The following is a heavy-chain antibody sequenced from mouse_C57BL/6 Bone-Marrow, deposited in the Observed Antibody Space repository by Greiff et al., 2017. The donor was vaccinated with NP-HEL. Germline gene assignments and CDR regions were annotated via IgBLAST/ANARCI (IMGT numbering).Heavy chain of an antibody. CDR3: ARGVDYGYFDV. J-gene: IGHJ1*03. CDR1: GYTFTSYW. Sequence: QVQLQQPGAELVKPGASVKLSCKASGYTFTSYWMQWVNQRPGQGLEWIGEIDPSDSYTNYNQKFKGKATLTVDTSSSTAYMQLSSLTSEDSAVYYCARGVDYGYFDVWGTGTTVTVSS. CDR2: IDPSDSYT. V-gene: IGHV1-50*01.